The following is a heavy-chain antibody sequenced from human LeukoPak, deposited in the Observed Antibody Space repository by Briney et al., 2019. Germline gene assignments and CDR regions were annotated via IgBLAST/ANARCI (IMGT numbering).Heavy chain of an antibody. CDR3: ARRFDI. CDR1: GFTFSTYA. CDR2: ISSNGVST. J-gene: IGHJ3*02. Sequence: GGSLRLSCSASGFTFSTYAMHWVRQAPGKGLEYVSAISSNGVSTYYADSVKGRFTISRDNAKTSLYLQMNSLRAEDTAVYYCARRFDIWGQGTVVTVSS. V-gene: IGHV3-64*04.